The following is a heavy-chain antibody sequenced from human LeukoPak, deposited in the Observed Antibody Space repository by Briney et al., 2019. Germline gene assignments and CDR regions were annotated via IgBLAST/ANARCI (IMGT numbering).Heavy chain of an antibody. V-gene: IGHV3-21*01. Sequence: GGSLRLSCAASGFTFSSYSMNWVRQAPGKGLESVSSISSSSSYIYYADSVKGRFTISRDNAKNSLYLQMNSLRAEDTAVYYCARASGELSEADYWGQGTLVTVSS. CDR3: ARASGELSEADY. CDR1: GFTFSSYS. CDR2: ISSSSSYI. J-gene: IGHJ4*02. D-gene: IGHD3-10*01.